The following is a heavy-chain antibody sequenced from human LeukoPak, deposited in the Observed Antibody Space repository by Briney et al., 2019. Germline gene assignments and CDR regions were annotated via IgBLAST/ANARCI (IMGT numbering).Heavy chain of an antibody. CDR3: VRDGPGGIEARKRYYGMDV. D-gene: IGHD6-6*01. Sequence: GGSLRLSCAASGFTFSIYWMSWVRQAPGKGLEWVASINQDGSEKYYVDSVKGRCTISRDNAKTSLYLQMSSLRAEDAAAYYCVRDGPGGIEARKRYYGMDVWSQGTTVSVSS. J-gene: IGHJ6*02. V-gene: IGHV3-7*05. CDR1: GFTFSIYW. CDR2: INQDGSEK.